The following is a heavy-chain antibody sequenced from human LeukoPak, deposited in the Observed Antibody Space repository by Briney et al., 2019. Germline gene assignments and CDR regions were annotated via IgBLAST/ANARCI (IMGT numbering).Heavy chain of an antibody. CDR2: INHSGST. CDR1: GGSIRSSYYY. Sequence: SETLSLTCTVSGGSIRSSYYYWGWIRQPPGKGLEWIGEINHSGSTNYNPSLKSRVTISVDTSKNQFSLKLSSVTAADTAVYYCARGPKRGYSYGYYYYYGMDVWGQGTTVTVSS. D-gene: IGHD5-18*01. V-gene: IGHV4-39*07. J-gene: IGHJ6*02. CDR3: ARGPKRGYSYGYYYYYGMDV.